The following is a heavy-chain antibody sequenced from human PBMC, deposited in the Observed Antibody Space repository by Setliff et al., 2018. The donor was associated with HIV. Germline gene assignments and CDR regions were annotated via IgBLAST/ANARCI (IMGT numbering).Heavy chain of an antibody. J-gene: IGHJ4*02. CDR1: GYTFTSYA. D-gene: IGHD6-19*01. CDR3: ARGYGSGWEPLGY. V-gene: IGHV1-3*01. Sequence: ASVKVSCKASGYTFTSYAMHWVRQAPGQRLEWMGWINAGNGNTKYSQKFQGRVTITRDTSASTAYMELSSLRSEDTAVYYCARGYGSGWEPLGYWGQGTLVTVTS. CDR2: INAGNGNT.